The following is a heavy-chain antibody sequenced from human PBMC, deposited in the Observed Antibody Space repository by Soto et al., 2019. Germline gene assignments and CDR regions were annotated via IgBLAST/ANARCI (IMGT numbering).Heavy chain of an antibody. CDR1: GFTFSSYS. V-gene: IGHV3-48*02. CDR2: ISSSSSTI. CDR3: ASLASRRLEQLGVDY. J-gene: IGHJ4*02. Sequence: GGSLRLSCAASGFTFSSYSMNWVRQAPGKGLEWVSYISSSSSTIYYADSVKGRFTISRDNAKNSLYLQMNSLRDEDTAVYYCASLASRRLEQLGVDYWGQGTLVTVSS. D-gene: IGHD6-6*01.